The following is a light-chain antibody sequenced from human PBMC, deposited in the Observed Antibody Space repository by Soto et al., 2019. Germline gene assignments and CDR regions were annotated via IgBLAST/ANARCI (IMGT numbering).Light chain of an antibody. Sequence: ILLTQSPATLSLSAGDRATLSCRASQSLSNYLAWYQHKPGQAPRLLIYDASNRATGIPARFSGSGSGTYFTLTISSLEPEDFAVYYCQQRTDWPLFGPGTKVDIK. CDR3: QQRTDWPL. J-gene: IGKJ3*01. V-gene: IGKV3-11*01. CDR2: DAS. CDR1: QSLSNY.